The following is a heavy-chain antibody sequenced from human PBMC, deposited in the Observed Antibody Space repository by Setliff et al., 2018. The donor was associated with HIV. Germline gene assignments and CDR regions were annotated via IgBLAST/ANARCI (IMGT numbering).Heavy chain of an antibody. J-gene: IGHJ4*02. CDR2: LNPNGGST. V-gene: IGHV1-46*01. CDR1: GYTFTSYG. D-gene: IGHD3-16*02. CDR3: ARVQTVIPPSFDH. Sequence: ASVKVSCKASGYTFTSYGISWVRQAPGQGLEWLGTLNPNGGSTTYAQKFQGRVTMTRDTSTSTVYMELRSLRSEDTAVYYCARVQTVIPPSFDHWGQGTLVTVSS.